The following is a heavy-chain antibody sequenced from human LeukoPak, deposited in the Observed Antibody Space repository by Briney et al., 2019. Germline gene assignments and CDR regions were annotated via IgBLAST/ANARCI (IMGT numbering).Heavy chain of an antibody. J-gene: IGHJ5*02. V-gene: IGHV4-31*03. CDR3: ARQWLVFWFVP. CDR2: IYYSGST. Sequence: PSQTLSLTCTVSGGSISSGGYYWSWIRQPPGKGLEWIGYIYYSGSTYYNPSLKSRVTISVDTSKNQSSLKLSSLTAADTAVYYCARQWLVFWFVPWCQGTLVTVSS. CDR1: GGSISSGGYY. D-gene: IGHD6-19*01.